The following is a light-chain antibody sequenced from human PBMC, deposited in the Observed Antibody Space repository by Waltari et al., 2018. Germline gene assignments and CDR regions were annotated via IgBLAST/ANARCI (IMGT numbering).Light chain of an antibody. Sequence: DIQMTQSPHTLSASVADGVTLTCRASLNIFGRLAWYQQKPGKPPKILIYETSNLESGVPSRFSGSGSGTDFTLVIDSLQPDDFATYYCQNYHIRKAFGQGTNVEIK. CDR3: QNYHIRKA. CDR1: LNIFGR. CDR2: ETS. J-gene: IGKJ2*01. V-gene: IGKV1-5*03.